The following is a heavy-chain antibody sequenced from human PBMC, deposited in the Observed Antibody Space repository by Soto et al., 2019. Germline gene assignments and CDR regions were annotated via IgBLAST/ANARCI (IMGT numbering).Heavy chain of an antibody. CDR3: ARVGITGTKFRGFDY. D-gene: IGHD1-20*01. CDR1: GFTFSSYG. V-gene: IGHV3-33*01. CDR2: IRFDGSNK. J-gene: IGHJ4*02. Sequence: QVQLAESGGGVVQPGRSLRLSCAASGFTFSSYGMHCVRQAPGKGLEWVAVIRFDGSNKHYADSVKGRFTISRDNSKNTLYLQLNSLRAEDTAVYYCARVGITGTKFRGFDYWGQGTLVTVSS.